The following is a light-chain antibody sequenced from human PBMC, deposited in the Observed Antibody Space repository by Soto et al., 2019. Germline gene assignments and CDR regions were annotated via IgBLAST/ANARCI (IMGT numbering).Light chain of an antibody. CDR3: QRYGNSPPLT. CDR1: QSISSTS. CDR2: GAS. J-gene: IGKJ4*01. Sequence: VLTQSPGTLSLSPGERATLSCRASQSISSTSLAWYQHQPGQAPRLLVYGASVSASGLPDRFSGGGSGTDFTLAISRLEPEDFAVYYCQRYGNSPPLTFGGGTKVEIK. V-gene: IGKV3-20*01.